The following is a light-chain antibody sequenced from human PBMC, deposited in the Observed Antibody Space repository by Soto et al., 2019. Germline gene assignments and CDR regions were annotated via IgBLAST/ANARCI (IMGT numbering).Light chain of an antibody. CDR2: EVS. CDR1: SSDVGGCKF. V-gene: IGLV2-8*01. CDR3: SSCAGSNNPDV. Sequence: QSALTQPPSASGSPGQSVTISCTGTSSDVGGCKFVSWYQQYPGKAPKLIIYEVSKRPSGVPDRFSGSKSGNTASLTVSGLQAEDEADYSCSSCAGSNNPDVFGTGTKVTVL. J-gene: IGLJ1*01.